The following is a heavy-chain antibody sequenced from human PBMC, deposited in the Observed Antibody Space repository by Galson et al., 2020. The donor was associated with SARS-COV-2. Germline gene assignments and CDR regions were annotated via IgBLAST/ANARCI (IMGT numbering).Heavy chain of an antibody. Sequence: SETLSLTCTVSGGSISRSNFYWGWIRQPPGKGLEWIGSIYYGGSSGSTYYNPSLKSRVTVSVDPSKNQFSLKLSSVTAADTAVYYCASDLNRSWYFYWGQGTLVTVSS. CDR3: ASDLNRSWYFY. CDR2: IYYGGSSGST. V-gene: IGHV4-39*07. CDR1: GGSISRSNFY. D-gene: IGHD6-13*01. J-gene: IGHJ4*02.